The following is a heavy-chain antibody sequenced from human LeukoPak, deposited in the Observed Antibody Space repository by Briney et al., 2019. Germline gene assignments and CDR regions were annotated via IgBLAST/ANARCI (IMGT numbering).Heavy chain of an antibody. Sequence: GASVKVSCKASGYTFTSYYMHWVRQAPGQGLEWMGIINPSGGSTSYAQKFQGRVTMTRDTSTSTVYMELSSLRSEDTAVYYCARDGDHALYGDYGMNWFDPWGQGTLVTVSS. V-gene: IGHV1-46*01. CDR2: INPSGGST. D-gene: IGHD4-17*01. J-gene: IGHJ5*02. CDR1: GYTFTSYY. CDR3: ARDGDHALYGDYGMNWFDP.